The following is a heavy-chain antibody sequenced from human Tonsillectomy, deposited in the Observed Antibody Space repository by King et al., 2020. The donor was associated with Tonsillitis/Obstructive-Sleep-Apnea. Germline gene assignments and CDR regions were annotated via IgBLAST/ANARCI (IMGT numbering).Heavy chain of an antibody. D-gene: IGHD3-3*01. CDR3: TRDIRGNYDFWSGYPGY. CDR1: GFTFNFYS. J-gene: IGHJ4*02. Sequence: QLVQSGGGLIQPGGSLRLSCAASGFTFNFYSMDWVRQAPGKGLEWASYISGSGNTRYYADSVQGRFTISRDNAKSSLYLQMNRLRDEDTAVYYCTRDIRGNYDFWSGYPGYWGQGTLVTVSS. V-gene: IGHV3-48*02. CDR2: ISGSGNTR.